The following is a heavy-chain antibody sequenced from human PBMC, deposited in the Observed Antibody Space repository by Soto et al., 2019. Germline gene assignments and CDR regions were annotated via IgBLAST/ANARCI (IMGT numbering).Heavy chain of an antibody. D-gene: IGHD2-8*01. Sequence: SQTLSLTCAISGDSVSSNSAAWNWIRQSPSRGLEWLGRTYCRSKWYNDYAVSVKSRITINPDTSKNQFSLQLNSVTPEDTAVYYCARDIVLMVYAIDWFDPWGQGTLVTVSS. J-gene: IGHJ5*02. CDR3: ARDIVLMVYAIDWFDP. V-gene: IGHV6-1*01. CDR1: GDSVSSNSAA. CDR2: TYCRSKWYN.